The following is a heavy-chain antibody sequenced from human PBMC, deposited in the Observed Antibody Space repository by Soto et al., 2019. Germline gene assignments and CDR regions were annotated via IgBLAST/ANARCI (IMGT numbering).Heavy chain of an antibody. J-gene: IGHJ4*02. Sequence: QVQLLQSGAEVKKPGASVKVSCKVSVHTLTELSMHWVRQAPGRGLEWMGGFDPEDGETIFAQKFQGRVTMTEDTSTDSTYMELTSLRSEDTAVYYCSAGGTRWLHSPFDYWGQGTLVTISS. V-gene: IGHV1-24*01. D-gene: IGHD1-1*01. CDR1: VHTLTELS. CDR3: SAGGTRWLHSPFDY. CDR2: FDPEDGET.